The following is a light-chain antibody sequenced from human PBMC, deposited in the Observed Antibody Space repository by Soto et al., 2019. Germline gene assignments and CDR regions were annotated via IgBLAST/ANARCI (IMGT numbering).Light chain of an antibody. CDR1: QRIRTS. J-gene: IGKJ1*01. CDR3: QQSYTTPLT. Sequence: DIRMTQSPASVWAWRVVRVTITCLASQRIRTSLNWYQHKPGKAPKLLIYAASSWETGVPSRFSGSGSGTDFSLSISSLQPEDFATYYCQQSYTTPLTFGQGTKVDIK. CDR2: AAS. V-gene: IGKV1-39*01.